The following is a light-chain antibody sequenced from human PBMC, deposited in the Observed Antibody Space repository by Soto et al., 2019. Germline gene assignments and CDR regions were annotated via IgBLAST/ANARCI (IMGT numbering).Light chain of an antibody. CDR3: SSYTSNTTGV. V-gene: IGLV2-14*01. Sequence: QSALTQPASVSGSPGQSITISCTGTSSDVGGYDYVSWYQQHPGKAPKLMIYEVSHRPSGVSNRFSGSKSGNTASLAISGLQAEDEGDYYCSSYTSNTTGVFGGGTKLTVL. CDR2: EVS. CDR1: SSDVGGYDY. J-gene: IGLJ3*02.